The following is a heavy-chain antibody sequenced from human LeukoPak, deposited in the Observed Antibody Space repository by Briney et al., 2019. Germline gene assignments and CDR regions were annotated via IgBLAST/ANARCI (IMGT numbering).Heavy chain of an antibody. CDR2: IWYDGSDI. J-gene: IGHJ4*02. Sequence: PGGSLGLSCAASGFTFSSYGMHWVRQAPGKGLEWVALIWYDGSDIYYADSVKGRFIISRDNSKNTLYLQMNTLRAEDTAVYYCARGSAALYYFDFWGQGTLVTVSS. CDR3: ARGSAALYYFDF. CDR1: GFTFSSYG. V-gene: IGHV3-33*01. D-gene: IGHD2-2*01.